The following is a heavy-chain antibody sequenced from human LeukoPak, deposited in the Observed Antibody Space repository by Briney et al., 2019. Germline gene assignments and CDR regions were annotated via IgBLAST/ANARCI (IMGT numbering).Heavy chain of an antibody. D-gene: IGHD2-2*01. CDR1: GYTFTGYY. Sequence: ASVKVSCKASGYTFTGYYMHWVRQAPGQGLEWMGWINPNSGGTNYAQKFQGWVTMTRDTSISTAYMELSRLRSDDTAVYYCAREFVVVPAATFDPWGQGTLVTVSS. V-gene: IGHV1-2*04. CDR3: AREFVVVPAATFDP. J-gene: IGHJ5*02. CDR2: INPNSGGT.